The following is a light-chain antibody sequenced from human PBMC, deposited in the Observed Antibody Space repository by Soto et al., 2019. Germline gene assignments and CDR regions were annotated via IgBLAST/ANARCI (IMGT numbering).Light chain of an antibody. V-gene: IGKV1-6*01. J-gene: IGKJ2*01. CDR3: LQYYDFPYT. CDR2: AAS. CDR1: QDIRVD. Sequence: GARVIITCRASQDIRVDVGWLQQRPGHAPNLLIYAASTLHTGVPSTFTGSGSGTDFTLTINDLQPADVATYFCLQYYDFPYTFGQGTKLEI.